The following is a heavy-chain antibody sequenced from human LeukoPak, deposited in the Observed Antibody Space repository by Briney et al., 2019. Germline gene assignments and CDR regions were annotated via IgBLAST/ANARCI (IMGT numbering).Heavy chain of an antibody. V-gene: IGHV5-51*01. Sequence: GESLKISCKGSGYSFTYWIGWVRQMPGKGLEWMGIIYSGDSHTKYSPSFQGRVTISADKSISTAYLQWSSLRSEDTAVYYCAAEPRWSGYFMVDAFDIWGQGTMVTVSS. CDR3: AAEPRWSGYFMVDAFDI. D-gene: IGHD3-3*01. CDR2: IYSGDSHT. J-gene: IGHJ3*02. CDR1: GYSFTYW.